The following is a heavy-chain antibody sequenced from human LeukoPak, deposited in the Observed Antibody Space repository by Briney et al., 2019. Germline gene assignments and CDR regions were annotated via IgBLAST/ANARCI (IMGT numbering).Heavy chain of an antibody. D-gene: IGHD5-12*01. CDR3: AKPLLVTTIYYFDY. CDR2: ISGSGGST. V-gene: IGHV3-23*01. J-gene: IGHJ4*02. Sequence: GGSLRLSCAASGFTFSSYAMSWVRQAPGKGLEWVSAISGSGGSTYYADSVKGRFTISRDNSKITLYLQMNSLRAEDTAVYYCAKPLLVTTIYYFDYWGQGTLVTVSS. CDR1: GFTFSSYA.